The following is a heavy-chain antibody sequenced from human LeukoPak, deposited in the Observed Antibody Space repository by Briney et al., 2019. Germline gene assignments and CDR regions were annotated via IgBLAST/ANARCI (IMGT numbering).Heavy chain of an antibody. D-gene: IGHD4-11*01. CDR1: GGPISSYY. V-gene: IGHV4-59*01. CDR3: ARHAYSNYEYWYFDL. Sequence: SETLSLTCTVSGGPISSYYWSWIRQPPGKGLEWIGDISDSGSTNYNPSLKSRVTISVATSKNQFSLKVTSVTAADTAVYYCARHAYSNYEYWYFDLWGRSTLVTVSS. J-gene: IGHJ2*01. CDR2: ISDSGST.